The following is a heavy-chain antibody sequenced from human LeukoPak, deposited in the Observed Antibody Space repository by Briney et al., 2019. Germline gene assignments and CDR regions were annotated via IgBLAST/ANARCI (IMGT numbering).Heavy chain of an antibody. J-gene: IGHJ4*02. CDR1: GYSISSGYY. CDR3: ARAPGSGWSN. CDR2: IVHTGNT. V-gene: IGHV4-38-2*02. D-gene: IGHD6-19*01. Sequence: SETLSLTCTVSGYSISSGYYWGWIRQPPGEGLEWIASIVHTGNTYYKPSLKGRVTISVDTFKNQFSLRLSSVTAADTALYYCARAPGSGWSNWGQGTLVTVSS.